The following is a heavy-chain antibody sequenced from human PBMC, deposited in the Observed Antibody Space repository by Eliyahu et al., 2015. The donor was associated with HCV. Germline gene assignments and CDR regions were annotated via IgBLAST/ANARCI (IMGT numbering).Heavy chain of an antibody. Sequence: QVQLQQWGAGLLKPSETLSLTCAXXGGSFXTYYWTWIRQPPGKGLEGIGGISHSGSTTYNPPLESRVSISGDWSKNQFSLKLSSVTAADTAVYYCAILWYNSSGAKGAPWGQGTLVTVSS. CDR3: AILWYNSSGAKGAP. CDR2: ISHSGST. CDR1: GGSFXTYY. D-gene: IGHD6-13*01. V-gene: IGHV4-34*01. J-gene: IGHJ5*02.